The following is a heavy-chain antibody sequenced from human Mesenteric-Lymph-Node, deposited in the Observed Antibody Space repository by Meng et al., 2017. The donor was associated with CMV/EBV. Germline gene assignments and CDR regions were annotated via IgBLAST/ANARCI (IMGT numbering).Heavy chain of an antibody. D-gene: IGHD6-6*01. CDR3: ARIRGSSVLDY. CDR1: GGSINNYY. CDR2: VHSTGST. V-gene: IGHV4-59*01. J-gene: IGHJ4*02. Sequence: SETLSLTCSVSGGSINNYYWSWVRQPPGKGLEWIGYVHSTGSTDYNPSLKSRVTISVDTSKNQFFLRLNSVTAADTAVYYCARIRGSSVLDYWGQGTLVTVSS.